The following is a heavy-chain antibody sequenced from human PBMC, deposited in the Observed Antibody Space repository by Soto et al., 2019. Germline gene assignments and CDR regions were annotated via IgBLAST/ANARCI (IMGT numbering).Heavy chain of an antibody. CDR1: GFTFTSSA. J-gene: IGHJ4*02. CDR3: AAVGLIVGARGSQVELDY. Sequence: QMQLVQSGPEVKKPGTSVKVSCKASGFTFTSSAVLWVRQARGQRLEWIGWIVVGSGNTNYAQKFQERVTITRDMSTSTAYMERRSLRSEDTAVYYSAAVGLIVGARGSQVELDYWGQGTLVTVSS. V-gene: IGHV1-58*01. D-gene: IGHD1-26*01. CDR2: IVVGSGNT.